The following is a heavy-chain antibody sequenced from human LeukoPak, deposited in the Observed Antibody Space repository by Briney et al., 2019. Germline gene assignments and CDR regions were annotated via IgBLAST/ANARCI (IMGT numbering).Heavy chain of an antibody. V-gene: IGHV1-2*02. CDR3: AREWGIAARRVDY. CDR2: INPNSGGT. Sequence: ASVKVSCKASGYTFTSYGISWVRQAPGQGLEWMGWINPNSGGTNYAQKFQGRVTMTRDTSISTAYMELSRLRSDDTAVYYCAREWGIAARRVDYWGQGTLVTVSS. D-gene: IGHD6-6*01. J-gene: IGHJ4*02. CDR1: GYTFTSYG.